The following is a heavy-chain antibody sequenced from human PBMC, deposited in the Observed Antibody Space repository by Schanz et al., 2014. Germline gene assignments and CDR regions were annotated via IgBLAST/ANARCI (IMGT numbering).Heavy chain of an antibody. CDR1: GFTFSNYW. V-gene: IGHV3-7*01. CDR2: IKQDGSEK. D-gene: IGHD1-7*01. CDR3: AKGRMTATNFFDS. J-gene: IGHJ4*02. Sequence: EMQVVESGGGSVQPGGSLRVSCAASGFTFSNYWMSWVRQAPGKGLEWVANIKQDGSEKFYVDSVKGRSTISRDNAKNALYLQMNSLRAEDTAVYYCAKGRMTATNFFDSWGQGTLVTVSS.